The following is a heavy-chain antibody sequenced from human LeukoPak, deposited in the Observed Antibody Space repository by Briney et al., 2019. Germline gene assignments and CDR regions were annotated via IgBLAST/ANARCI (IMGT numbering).Heavy chain of an antibody. Sequence: GGSLRLSCAASGFTFSDYYMSWIRQAPGKGLEWVSCISSSGSTIYYADSVKGRFTISRDNAKNSLYLQMNSQRAEDTAVYYCSRDMVTWYYYGMDVWGQGTTVTVSS. V-gene: IGHV3-11*01. D-gene: IGHD5-18*01. J-gene: IGHJ6*02. CDR1: GFTFSDYY. CDR3: SRDMVTWYYYGMDV. CDR2: ISSSGSTI.